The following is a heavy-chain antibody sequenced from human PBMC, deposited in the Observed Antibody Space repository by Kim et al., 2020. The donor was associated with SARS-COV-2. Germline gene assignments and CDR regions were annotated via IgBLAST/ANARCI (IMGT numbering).Heavy chain of an antibody. Sequence: ASVKVSCKASGYTFTSYGISWVRQAPGQGLEWMGWISAYNGNTNYAQKLQGRVTMTTDTSTSTAYMELRSLRSDDTAVYYCARDPHDYVWGSYLQDAFDIWGQGTMVTVSS. V-gene: IGHV1-18*01. CDR1: GYTFTSYG. J-gene: IGHJ3*02. D-gene: IGHD3-16*02. CDR2: ISAYNGNT. CDR3: ARDPHDYVWGSYLQDAFDI.